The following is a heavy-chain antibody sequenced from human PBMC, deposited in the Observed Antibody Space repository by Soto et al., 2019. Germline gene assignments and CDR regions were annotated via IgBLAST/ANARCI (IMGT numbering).Heavy chain of an antibody. J-gene: IGHJ4*02. CDR3: ARGSGSYYAY. D-gene: IGHD1-26*01. CDR1: GASVSSGNYY. CDR2: ISYSVST. V-gene: IGHV4-61*01. Sequence: QVQLQESGPGLVKPSETLSLTCTVSGASVSSGNYYWSWIRQPPGKGLECMGYISYSVSTNYNPSLEXXVXIXXDTSTNQFSLTLSSVTAADKAVYYCARGSGSYYAYWGQGTLVTVSS.